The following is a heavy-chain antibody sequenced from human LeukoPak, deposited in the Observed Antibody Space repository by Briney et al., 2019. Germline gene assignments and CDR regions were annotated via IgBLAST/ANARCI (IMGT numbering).Heavy chain of an antibody. V-gene: IGHV1-46*03. Sequence: ASVKVSCKASGYTFTTYYIHWVRQAPGQGLEWMGMINTGNGNSNLPQRSQARVTTTRDTSTSTVYMELSSLRTEDTAMYYCVREYPGGYFDFWAREPWSPSPQ. CDR2: INTGNGNS. J-gene: IGHJ4*02. CDR1: GYTFTTYY. D-gene: IGHD3-16*01. CDR3: VREYPGGYFDF.